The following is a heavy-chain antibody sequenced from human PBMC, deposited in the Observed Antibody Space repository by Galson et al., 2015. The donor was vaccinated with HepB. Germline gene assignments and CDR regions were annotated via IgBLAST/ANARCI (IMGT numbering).Heavy chain of an antibody. CDR1: GFTFSSYA. CDR3: ARLPGATSSSWYPFDY. CDR2: IPYDGSNK. D-gene: IGHD6-13*01. Sequence: SLRLSCAASGFTFSSYAMHWVRQAPGKGLEWVAVIPYDGSNKYYADSVKGRFTISRDNSKNTLYLQMNSLRAEDTAVYYCARLPGATSSSWYPFDYWGQGTLVTVSS. V-gene: IGHV3-30*04. J-gene: IGHJ4*02.